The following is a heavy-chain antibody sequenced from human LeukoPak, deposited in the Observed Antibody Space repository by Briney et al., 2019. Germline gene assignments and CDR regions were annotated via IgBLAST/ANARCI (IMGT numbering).Heavy chain of an antibody. CDR1: GYSFTSYW. D-gene: IGHD5-18*01. Sequence: GESLKISCKGSGYSFTSYWIGWVRQMPGKGLEWMGIIYPGDSDTRYSPSFQGQVIISADKSISTAYLQWSSLKAPDTAMYYCARRSKLWASHLDIWGQGTMVTVSS. J-gene: IGHJ3*02. V-gene: IGHV5-51*01. CDR3: ARRSKLWASHLDI. CDR2: IYPGDSDT.